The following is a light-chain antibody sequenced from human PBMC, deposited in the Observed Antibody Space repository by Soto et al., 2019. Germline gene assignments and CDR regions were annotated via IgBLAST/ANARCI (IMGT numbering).Light chain of an antibody. CDR1: QTIATF. CDR2: ATS. J-gene: IGKJ1*01. V-gene: IGKV1-39*01. Sequence: DIQMTQSPSSLSASVGDRVIITCRASQTIATFLSWYQQKPGKAPKLLIYATSALQIGVPSRFGGDGSGTDFTLVISSLQPADFATYYCLQSYSFPRTFGQGTRVDVK. CDR3: LQSYSFPRT.